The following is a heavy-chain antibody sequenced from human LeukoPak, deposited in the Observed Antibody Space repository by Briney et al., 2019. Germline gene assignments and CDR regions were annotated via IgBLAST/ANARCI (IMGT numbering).Heavy chain of an antibody. CDR2: IYYSGST. J-gene: IGHJ4*02. CDR3: AREKGTAGPDY. V-gene: IGHV4-39*07. D-gene: IGHD3-10*01. CDR1: GGSISSSSYY. Sequence: SETLSLTCTVSGGSISSSSYYWGWIRQPPGKGLEWIGSIYYSGSTYYNPSLKSRVTISVDTSKNQFSLKLSSVTAADTAVYHCAREKGTAGPDYWGQGTLVTVSS.